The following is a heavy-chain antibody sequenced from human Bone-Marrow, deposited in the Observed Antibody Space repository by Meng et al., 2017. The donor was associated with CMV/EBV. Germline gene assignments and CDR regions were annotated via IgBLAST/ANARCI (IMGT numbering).Heavy chain of an antibody. CDR3: ARASRRDRGFWSGYYTWEPHYYGMDV. CDR1: GYTFTSYG. V-gene: IGHV1-18*01. D-gene: IGHD3-3*01. J-gene: IGHJ6*02. Sequence: ASVKVSCKASGYTFTSYGISWVRQAPGQGLEWMGWISAYNGNTNYAQKLQGRVTMTTDTSTSTAYMELRSLRSDDTAVYYCARASRRDRGFWSGYYTWEPHYYGMDVWGQGTTVTVSS. CDR2: ISAYNGNT.